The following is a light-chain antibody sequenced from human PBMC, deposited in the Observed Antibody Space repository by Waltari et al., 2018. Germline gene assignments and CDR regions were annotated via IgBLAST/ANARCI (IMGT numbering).Light chain of an antibody. V-gene: IGKV4-1*01. CDR1: QSVLYSSSNMNY. Sequence: DNVLIQSPDSLAVSLGERATINCKSSQSVLYSSSNMNYLAWYQQKPGQPPRLLIYWASTRQSGVPARFSGSGSGTNFTLTISSLQAEDVAVYYCQQYYSNRMWTFGQGTKVEIK. CDR3: QQYYSNRMWT. J-gene: IGKJ1*01. CDR2: WAS.